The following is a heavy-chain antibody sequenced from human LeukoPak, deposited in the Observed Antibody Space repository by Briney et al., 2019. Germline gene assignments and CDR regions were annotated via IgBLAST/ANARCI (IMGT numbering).Heavy chain of an antibody. CDR2: ISYDGSNK. J-gene: IGHJ3*02. D-gene: IGHD2-2*01. CDR1: GFTFSSYA. CDR3: ARYCSSASCYPAAFDI. V-gene: IGHV3-30*01. Sequence: GGSLRLCCAASGFTFSSYAMHWVRQAPGKGLEWVAVISYDGSNKYYADSVKGRFTISRDNSKNTLYLQMNSLRAEDTAVYYCARYCSSASCYPAAFDIWGQGTMVTVSS.